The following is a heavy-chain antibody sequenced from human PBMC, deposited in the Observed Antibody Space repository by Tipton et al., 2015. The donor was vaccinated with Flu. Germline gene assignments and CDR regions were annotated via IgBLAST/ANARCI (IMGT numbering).Heavy chain of an antibody. V-gene: IGHV4-39*07. J-gene: IGHJ3*01. CDR3: ARDVRGYSGYTGSVGFGV. CDR2: LYYSGNT. D-gene: IGHD3-22*01. Sequence: TLSLTCTVSGGSINTTGYYWGWIRQSPGKGLEWIGSLYYSGNTYYNPSLKSRVTISVVTSKSQFSLRLSSVTAADTALYFCARDVRGYSGYTGSVGFGVWGRDIIVIVSS. CDR1: GGSINTTGYY.